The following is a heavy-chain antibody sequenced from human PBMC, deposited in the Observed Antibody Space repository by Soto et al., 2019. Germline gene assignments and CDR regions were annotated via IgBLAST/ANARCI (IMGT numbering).Heavy chain of an antibody. CDR2: INAGNGKT. CDR1: GYTFTSYS. V-gene: IGHV1-3*01. CDR3: ARYSGSYQDAFDI. D-gene: IGHD1-26*01. Sequence: ASVKVSCKASGYTFTSYSMHWVRQAPGQRLEWMGWINAGNGKTKYSQKFQGRVTITRDTSASTAYMELSSLRSEDTAVYSCARYSGSYQDAFDIWGQGTMVTVSS. J-gene: IGHJ3*02.